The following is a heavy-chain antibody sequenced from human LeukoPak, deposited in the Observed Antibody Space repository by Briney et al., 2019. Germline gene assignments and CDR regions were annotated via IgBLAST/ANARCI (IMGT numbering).Heavy chain of an antibody. D-gene: IGHD6-13*01. CDR3: AKPWYSGPEGY. V-gene: IGHV3-23*01. Sequence: PGGSLRLSCAASGLTFSGYAMSWVRQAPGKGLEWVSAISNSGDSTYYADSVKGRFVISRDNSINTLYLQMNSLTAEDTALYYCAKPWYSGPEGYWGQGALVTVSS. CDR2: ISNSGDST. CDR1: GLTFSGYA. J-gene: IGHJ4*02.